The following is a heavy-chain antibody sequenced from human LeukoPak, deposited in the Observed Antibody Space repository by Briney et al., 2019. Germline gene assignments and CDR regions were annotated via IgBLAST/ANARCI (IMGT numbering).Heavy chain of an antibody. J-gene: IGHJ6*03. CDR3: ARGMVNTYYYYYYMDV. V-gene: IGHV4-59*01. CDR2: IYYSGIT. D-gene: IGHD2-8*01. Sequence: SETLSLTCTVSGDSMSNYYWSWLRQPPGKGLEWIGYIYYSGITNYNPSLKSRVTISVDTSRNQFSLKLTSVTGADTALYHCARGMVNTYYYYYYMDVWGKGTSVTVSS. CDR1: GDSMSNYY.